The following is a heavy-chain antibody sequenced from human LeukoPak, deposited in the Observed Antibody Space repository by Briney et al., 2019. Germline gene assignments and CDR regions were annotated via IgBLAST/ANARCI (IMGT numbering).Heavy chain of an antibody. CDR2: IYSGGST. CDR3: ARDTGVGNYDILTGELSNDY. V-gene: IGHV3-53*05. CDR1: GFTVSSNY. J-gene: IGHJ4*02. Sequence: GGSLRLSCAASGFTVSSNYMSWVRQAPGKGLEWVSVIYSGGSTYYADSVKGRFTISRDNSKNTLYLQMNSLRAEDTAVYYCARDTGVGNYDILTGELSNDYWGQGTLVTVSS. D-gene: IGHD3-9*01.